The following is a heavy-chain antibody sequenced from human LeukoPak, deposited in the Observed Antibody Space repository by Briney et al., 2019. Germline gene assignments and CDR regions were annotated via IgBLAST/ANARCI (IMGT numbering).Heavy chain of an antibody. CDR1: GFTLSNYA. J-gene: IGHJ4*02. Sequence: GGSLRLSCAASGFTLSNYAMSWVRQAPGKGLEWVAAISGNGGSTYYADSVKGRFTISRDNSKNTLYLQMNSLSAEDTAVYYCAKISPYGGNSAWGQGTLVTVSS. V-gene: IGHV3-23*01. CDR2: ISGNGGST. D-gene: IGHD4-23*01. CDR3: AKISPYGGNSA.